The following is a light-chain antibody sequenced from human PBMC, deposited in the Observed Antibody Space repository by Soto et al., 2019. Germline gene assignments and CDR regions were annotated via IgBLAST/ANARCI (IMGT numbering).Light chain of an antibody. J-gene: IGKJ5*01. CDR3: QQSYSTPPIT. CDR1: QIISSY. V-gene: IGKV1-39*01. Sequence: DIQMTQYPSSLCSSVGHRVTITFLSSQIISSYLNWYQQKPGKAPKLLIYAASSLQSGVPSRFSGSGSGTDFTLTISSLQPEDFATYYCQQSYSTPPITFGQGTRLEI. CDR2: AAS.